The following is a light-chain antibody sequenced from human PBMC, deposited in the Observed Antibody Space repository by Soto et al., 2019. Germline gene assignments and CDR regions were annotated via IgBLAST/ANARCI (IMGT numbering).Light chain of an antibody. CDR2: GNS. CDR1: SSNIGAGYD. Sequence: QSVLTQPPSVSGAPGQRVTISCTGSSSNIGAGYDVHWYQPLPGTAPKPLIYGNSNRPSGVPDRFSGSKSGTSASLAITGLQAEDEADYYCQSYDSRLSGYVFGTGTKLTVL. V-gene: IGLV1-40*01. J-gene: IGLJ1*01. CDR3: QSYDSRLSGYV.